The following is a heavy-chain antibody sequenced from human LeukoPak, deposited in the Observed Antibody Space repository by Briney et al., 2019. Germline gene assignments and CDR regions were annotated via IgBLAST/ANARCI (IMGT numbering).Heavy chain of an antibody. CDR2: IYYSGST. J-gene: IGHJ4*02. V-gene: IGHV4-61*01. D-gene: IGHD2-8*01. Sequence: KASETLSLTCTVSGGSVSSGSYYWSWIRQPPGKGLEWIGYIYYSGSTNYNPSLKSRVTISVDTSKNQFSLKLSSVTAADTAVYYCARRELVYAMGMTDWGQGTLVTVSS. CDR1: GGSVSSGSYY. CDR3: ARRELVYAMGMTD.